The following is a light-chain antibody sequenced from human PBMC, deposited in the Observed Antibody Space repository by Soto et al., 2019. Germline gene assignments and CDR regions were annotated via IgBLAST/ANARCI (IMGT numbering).Light chain of an antibody. J-gene: IGKJ1*01. CDR1: QSVSSN. CDR2: GAS. CDR3: QQYNNWHRT. V-gene: IGKV3-15*01. Sequence: EIVMTQSPATLSVSPGERATLSCRASQSVSSNLAWYQQKPGQAPRLLIYGASTRATGIPARFSGSGSVTEFTLTISSLQSEDFAVYYRQQYNNWHRTFGQGTKVEIK.